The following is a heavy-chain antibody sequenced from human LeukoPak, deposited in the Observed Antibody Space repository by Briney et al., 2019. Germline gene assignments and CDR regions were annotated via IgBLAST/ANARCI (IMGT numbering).Heavy chain of an antibody. D-gene: IGHD3-10*01. CDR1: GFTFSSYS. CDR3: ARLITSWGMDV. CDR2: ISSSSSYI. V-gene: IGHV3-21*01. J-gene: IGHJ6*02. Sequence: GGSLRLSCAASGFTFSSYSMSWVRQAPGKGLEWVSSISSSSSYIYYADSVKGRFTISRDNAKNSLYLQMNSLRAEDTAVYYCARLITSWGMDVWGQGTTVTVSS.